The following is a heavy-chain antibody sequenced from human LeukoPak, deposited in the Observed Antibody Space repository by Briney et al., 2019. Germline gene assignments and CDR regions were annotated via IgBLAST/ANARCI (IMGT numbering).Heavy chain of an antibody. CDR1: GYTFTSYD. CDR3: ARSMNLVVVVAATEVDAFDI. V-gene: IGHV1-8*01. CDR2: MNPNSGST. J-gene: IGHJ3*02. D-gene: IGHD2-15*01. Sequence: ASVKVSCKASGYTFTSYDINWVRQATGQGLEWMGWMNPNSGSTGYAQKFQGRVTMTRNTSISTAYMELSSLRSEDTAVYYCARSMNLVVVVAATEVDAFDIWGQGTMVTVSS.